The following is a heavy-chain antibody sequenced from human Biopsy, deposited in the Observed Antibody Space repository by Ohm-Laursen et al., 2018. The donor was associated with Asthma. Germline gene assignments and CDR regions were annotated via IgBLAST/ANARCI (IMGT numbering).Heavy chain of an antibody. CDR1: GFAVSRDH. V-gene: IGHV3-53*01. J-gene: IGHJ4*02. Sequence: SLRLSCTASGFAVSRDHMFWVRQAPGKGLEWVSVIYSGGTSHTADSVRGRFTISRDYSKSTLYLQMHSLRAEDTAVHYCARGDSSNWSHYYFDYWGQGTLVTVSS. D-gene: IGHD3-22*01. CDR3: ARGDSSNWSHYYFDY. CDR2: IYSGGTS.